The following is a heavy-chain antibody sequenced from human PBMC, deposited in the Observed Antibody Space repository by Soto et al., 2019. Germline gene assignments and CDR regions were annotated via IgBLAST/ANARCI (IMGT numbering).Heavy chain of an antibody. CDR1: GYIFSSYG. CDR2: ITVYNGNT. Sequence: QVQLLQSGAEVKKPGASVKVSCKNSGYIFSSYGVNWVRQAPGQGLEWMGWITVYNGNTQYVQKCQDRVTMTTDTSTSTAYMELRSLRSDDTAVYYCARDNTGVVGVDYWGQGTLVTVSS. J-gene: IGHJ4*02. D-gene: IGHD3-3*01. V-gene: IGHV1-18*01. CDR3: ARDNTGVVGVDY.